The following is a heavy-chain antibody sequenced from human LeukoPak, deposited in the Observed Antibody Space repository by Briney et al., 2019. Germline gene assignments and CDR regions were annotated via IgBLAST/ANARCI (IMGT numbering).Heavy chain of an antibody. V-gene: IGHV3-23*01. J-gene: IGHJ4*02. CDR1: GFTFSSYA. CDR3: AGFIAAAGYYSDY. Sequence: GGSLRLSCAASGFTFSSYAMSWVRQAPGKGLEWVSAISGSGGSTYYADSVKGRFTISRDNSKNTLYLQMNSLRAEDTAVYYCAGFIAAAGYYSDYWGQGTLVTVSS. D-gene: IGHD6-13*01. CDR2: ISGSGGST.